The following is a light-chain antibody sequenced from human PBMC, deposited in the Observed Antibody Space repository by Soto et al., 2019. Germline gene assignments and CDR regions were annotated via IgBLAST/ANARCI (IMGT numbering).Light chain of an antibody. CDR3: QHYNSYSEA. V-gene: IGKV1-5*03. J-gene: IGKJ1*01. CDR2: KAS. CDR1: QNIGSW. Sequence: MTQSPATLSASVGDRVNMTCRASQNIGSWLAWYQQKPGKAPKLLIYKASTLKSGVPSRFSGSGSGTEFTLTISSLQPDDFATYYCQHYNSYSEAFGQGTKVDIK.